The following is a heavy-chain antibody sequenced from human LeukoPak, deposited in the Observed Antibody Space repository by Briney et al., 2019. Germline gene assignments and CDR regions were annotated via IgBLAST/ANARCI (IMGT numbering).Heavy chain of an antibody. CDR1: GGSLSTHH. Sequence: SETLSLTSVVSGGSLSTHHWSWIRPTPGRGLEWIGYTSDSGSTNYNPSLKSRVTISVDTSKNQLSLMMSCVTAADTAVHYCARGYDSSAYYPFNYWGQGTLVTVSS. CDR2: TSDSGST. CDR3: ARGYDSSAYYPFNY. J-gene: IGHJ4*02. V-gene: IGHV4-59*11. D-gene: IGHD3-22*01.